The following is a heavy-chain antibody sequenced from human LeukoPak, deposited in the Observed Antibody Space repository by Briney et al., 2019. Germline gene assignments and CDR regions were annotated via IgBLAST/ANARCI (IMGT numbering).Heavy chain of an antibody. D-gene: IGHD3-10*01. V-gene: IGHV3-21*03. CDR1: GFTFSSYS. J-gene: IGHJ4*02. CDR2: ISSSSSYI. CDR3: TRVGPWEDVMVRGAALDY. Sequence: PGGSLRLSCAASGFTFSSYSMNWVRQAPGKGLEWVSSISSSSSYIYYADSVKGRFTISRDNAKNSLYLQMNSLKTEDTAVYYCTRVGPWEDVMVRGAALDYWGQGTLVTVSS.